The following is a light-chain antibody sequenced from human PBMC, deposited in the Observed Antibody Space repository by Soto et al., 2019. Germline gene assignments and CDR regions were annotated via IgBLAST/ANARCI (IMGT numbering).Light chain of an antibody. CDR2: DAS. Sequence: EIVLTQSPATLSLSPGERATLSCRASRSVSSNLAWYQQKPGQAPRLLIYDASNRAAGIPARFSGSGSETDFTLTISNLEPEDFAVYYCQQRYAWPPITFGQGTRLEIK. CDR3: QQRYAWPPIT. V-gene: IGKV3-11*01. CDR1: RSVSSN. J-gene: IGKJ5*01.